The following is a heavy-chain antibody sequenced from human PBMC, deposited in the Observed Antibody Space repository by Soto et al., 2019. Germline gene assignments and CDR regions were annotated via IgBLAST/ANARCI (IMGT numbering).Heavy chain of an antibody. J-gene: IGHJ4*02. CDR2: IYYTGST. CDR3: ARVGYYSASGTYSFDT. Sequence: QVQLQESGPGLLKPSQTLSLTCAVSGASIISDDYYWSWIRQPPGKGLEWIGYIYYTGSTYHSPSLKSRLPISLDPSKNQFPLKLTSLTDADAAVYYCARVGYYSASGTYSFDTWGQGILVTVSS. CDR1: GASIISDDYY. V-gene: IGHV4-30-4*01. D-gene: IGHD3-10*01.